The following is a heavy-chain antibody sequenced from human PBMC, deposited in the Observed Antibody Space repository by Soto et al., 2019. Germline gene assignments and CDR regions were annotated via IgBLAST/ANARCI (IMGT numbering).Heavy chain of an antibody. CDR2: MNPNSGNT. CDR3: ARAPARFLTTVSTAFFDY. CDR1: GYTFTSYD. J-gene: IGHJ4*02. Sequence: GASVKVSCKASGYTFTSYDINWVRQATGQGLEWMGWMNPNSGNTGYAQKFQGRVTMTRNTSISTAYMELSSLRSEDTAVYYCARAPARFLTTVSTAFFDYWGQGTLVTVSS. D-gene: IGHD4-17*01. V-gene: IGHV1-8*01.